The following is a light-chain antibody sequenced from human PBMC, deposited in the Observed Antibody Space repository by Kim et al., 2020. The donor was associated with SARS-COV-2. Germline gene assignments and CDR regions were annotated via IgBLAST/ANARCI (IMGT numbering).Light chain of an antibody. J-gene: IGKJ4*01. Sequence: LSPGERATPSCRASQSASSNLAWYQQKPGQAPSLLIYDASKRAAGIPARFSGSGSGTDFTLTISSLEPEDFAVYYCQQRNTWPFTFGGGTKVDIK. CDR3: QQRNTWPFT. V-gene: IGKV3-11*01. CDR1: QSASSN. CDR2: DAS.